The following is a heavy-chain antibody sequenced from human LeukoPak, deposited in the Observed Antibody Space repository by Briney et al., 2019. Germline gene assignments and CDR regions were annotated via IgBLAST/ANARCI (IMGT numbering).Heavy chain of an antibody. CDR2: ITSTSSSI. Sequence: GGSLRLSCAASGFRFSTFGMNWVRQAPGKGPEFVSCITSTSSSIYYADSVKGRFTISRDDAKDSLYLEMNTLEAGDTAVYYCARAVSTYGLDSWGQGTLVTVSS. CDR3: ARAVSTYGLDS. J-gene: IGHJ4*02. D-gene: IGHD3-10*01. CDR1: GFRFSTFG. V-gene: IGHV3-21*01.